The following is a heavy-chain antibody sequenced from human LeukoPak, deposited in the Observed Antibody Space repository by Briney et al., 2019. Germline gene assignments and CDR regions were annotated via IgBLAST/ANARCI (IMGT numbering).Heavy chain of an antibody. CDR2: ISSSGSTI. Sequence: GGSLRLSCAASGFSFSDYYMNWIRQAPGKGLEWVSYISSSGSTIYYADSVKGRFTISRDNAKNSLYLQMNSLRAEDTAVYYCARDSAVVRGVTRGSSYWGQGTLVTVSS. J-gene: IGHJ4*02. CDR3: ARDSAVVRGVTRGSSY. V-gene: IGHV3-11*01. CDR1: GFSFSDYY. D-gene: IGHD3-10*02.